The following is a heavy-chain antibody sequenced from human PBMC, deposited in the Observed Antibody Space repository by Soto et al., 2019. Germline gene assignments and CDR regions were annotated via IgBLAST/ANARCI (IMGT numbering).Heavy chain of an antibody. J-gene: IGHJ4*02. CDR1: GFTFNRYG. CDR3: VKLRLELLYLDS. V-gene: IGHV3-23*01. D-gene: IGHD1-7*01. Sequence: QAGGSLRLSCAASGFTFNRYGMSWVRQAPGKGLEWVSAISGSGDSTYYADSAKGRFTISRDSSNNTLYLQMSNLRADDTALYFCVKLRLELLYLDSWGLGALVTVSS. CDR2: ISGSGDST.